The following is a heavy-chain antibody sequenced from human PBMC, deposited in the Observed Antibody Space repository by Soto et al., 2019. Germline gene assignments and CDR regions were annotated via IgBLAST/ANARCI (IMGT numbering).Heavy chain of an antibody. D-gene: IGHD2-21*01. J-gene: IGHJ4*02. V-gene: IGHV1-46*03. CDR1: LYIFFHHY. CDR2: NNPDGGGT. CDR3: ARDSSASATSDSFDY. Sequence: SVTVSLQSTLYIFFHHYIHWVRPPRGVGLEWRGINNPDGGGTNYAKKSQGRVNMTTDTYASTVHRELSSLRSEDTAVYFCARDSSASATSDSFDYGGKGTLVPVP.